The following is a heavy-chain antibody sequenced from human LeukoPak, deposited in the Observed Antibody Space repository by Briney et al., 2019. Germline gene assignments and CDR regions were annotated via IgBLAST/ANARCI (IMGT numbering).Heavy chain of an antibody. Sequence: GGSLRLSCAASGFTFSSYAMSWVRQAPGKGLEWVSAISGGGGSTYYADSVKGRFTISRDNSKNTLYLQMNSLRAEDTAVYYCAKRVVVVPAAISISYFDYWGQGTLVTVSS. J-gene: IGHJ4*02. CDR3: AKRVVVVPAAISISYFDY. D-gene: IGHD2-2*02. CDR2: ISGGGGST. CDR1: GFTFSSYA. V-gene: IGHV3-23*01.